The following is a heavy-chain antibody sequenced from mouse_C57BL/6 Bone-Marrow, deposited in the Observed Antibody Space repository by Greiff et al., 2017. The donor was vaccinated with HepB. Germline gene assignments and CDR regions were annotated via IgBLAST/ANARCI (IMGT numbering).Heavy chain of an antibody. V-gene: IGHV1-81*01. CDR2: IYPRSGNT. CDR3: ARPPRKEFAY. Sequence: VQLQESGAELARPGASVKLSCKASGYTFTSYGISWVKQRTGQGLEWIGEIYPRSGNTYYNEKFKGKATLTADKSSSTAYMELRSLTSEDSAVYFCARPPRKEFAYWGQGTLVTVSA. CDR1: GYTFTSYG. J-gene: IGHJ3*01.